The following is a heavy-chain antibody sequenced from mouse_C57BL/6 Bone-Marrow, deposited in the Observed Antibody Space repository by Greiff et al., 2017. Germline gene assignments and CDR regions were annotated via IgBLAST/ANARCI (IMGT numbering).Heavy chain of an antibody. J-gene: IGHJ4*01. CDR3: AREYDYDGGDY. D-gene: IGHD2-4*01. Sequence: VKLMESGAELVRPGASVKLSCKASGYTFTDSYINWVKQRPGQGLEWIARIYPGSGNTYYTEKFKGKATLTAEKSSSTAYMQLSRLTSEDSAVYFCAREYDYDGGDYWGQGTSVTVSS. V-gene: IGHV1-76*01. CDR2: IYPGSGNT. CDR1: GYTFTDSY.